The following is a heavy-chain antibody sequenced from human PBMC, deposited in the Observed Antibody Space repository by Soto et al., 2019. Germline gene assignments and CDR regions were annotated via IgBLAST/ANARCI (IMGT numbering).Heavy chain of an antibody. CDR3: ARDRWRDSSSSRGVDY. CDR1: GDSVSSNSAA. CDR2: TYYRSKWYN. V-gene: IGHV6-1*01. J-gene: IGHJ4*02. Sequence: SQTLSLTCASSGDSVSSNSAAWNWIRQSPSRGLEWLGRTYYRSKWYNDYAVSVNSRITINPDTSKNQFSLQLNSVTPEDTAVYYCARDRWRDSSSSRGVDYWGQGTLVTVSS. D-gene: IGHD6-6*01.